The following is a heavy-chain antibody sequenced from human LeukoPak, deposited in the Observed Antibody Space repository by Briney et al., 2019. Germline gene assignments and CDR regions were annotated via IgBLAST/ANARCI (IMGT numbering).Heavy chain of an antibody. CDR3: AREHRGAGATVDY. CDR1: GFTFSSHW. D-gene: IGHD1-26*01. V-gene: IGHV3-74*03. Sequence: GGSLRLSCAASGFTFSSHWMHWVRQAPGKGLVGVSRIESDGSTKMYADSVRGRFTISRDNAKNTLYLQMNSLRAEDTAIYYCAREHRGAGATVDYWGQGTLVTVSS. CDR2: IESDGSTK. J-gene: IGHJ4*02.